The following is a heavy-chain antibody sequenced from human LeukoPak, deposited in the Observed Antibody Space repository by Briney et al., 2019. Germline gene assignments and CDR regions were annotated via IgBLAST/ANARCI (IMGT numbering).Heavy chain of an antibody. Sequence: PGGSLRLSCAASGFTFSTYWMHWVRQAPGKGLLWVSRINGAGTSTKYADSVKGRFTISRDNARHTLYLQMNSLRAEDTAVYYCARASTTVPNLLDYWGQGTLVTVSS. V-gene: IGHV3-74*03. D-gene: IGHD4-17*01. J-gene: IGHJ4*02. CDR2: INGAGTST. CDR1: GFTFSTYW. CDR3: ARASTTVPNLLDY.